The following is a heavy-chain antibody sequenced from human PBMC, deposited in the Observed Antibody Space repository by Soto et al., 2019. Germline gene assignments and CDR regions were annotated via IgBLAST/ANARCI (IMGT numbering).Heavy chain of an antibody. CDR3: ARDLCTLMNPGGLCPRTYFDS. CDR2: IYYSGST. J-gene: IGHJ4*02. D-gene: IGHD2-8*01. V-gene: IGHV4-59*12. Sequence: SETLSLTCTVSGGSISSYYWSWIRQPPGKGLEWIGYIYYSGSTNYNPSLKSRVTISVDTSKNQFSLKLSSVTAADTAVYYCARDLCTLMNPGGLCPRTYFDSWGQGTLVTVSS. CDR1: GGSISSYY.